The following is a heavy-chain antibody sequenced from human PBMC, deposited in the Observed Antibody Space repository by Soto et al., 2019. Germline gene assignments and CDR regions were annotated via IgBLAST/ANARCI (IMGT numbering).Heavy chain of an antibody. D-gene: IGHD6-19*01. V-gene: IGHV2-26*01. CDR1: GLSITDSEMG. CDR3: ARRHLAVAVSPWFDP. Sequence: QVTLKESGPVLVKPTETLTLRCTVSGLSITDSEMGVSWIRQPPGQPLAWLAHIDSSGEKSYRTFLKSRLAIFKDTAKSQIVLTMTNMDPADTATYYCARRHLAVAVSPWFDPWGQGIPVTVSS. CDR2: IDSSGEK. J-gene: IGHJ5*02.